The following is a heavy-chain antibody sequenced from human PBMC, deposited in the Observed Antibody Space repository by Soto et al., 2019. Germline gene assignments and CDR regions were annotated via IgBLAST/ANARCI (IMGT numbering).Heavy chain of an antibody. J-gene: IGHJ4*02. D-gene: IGHD2-21*02. V-gene: IGHV3-30*04. CDR3: ARRLTTTVTAMGY. CDR1: GFTFSSFA. CDR2: ISDDGTKK. Sequence: GGSLRLSCKGSGFTFSSFAIQWVRQAPGKGLEWVAAISDDGTKKYTADSVKGRFTISRDNSRNTVYLQVNRRRIEDTAVYYCARRLTTTVTAMGYWGQGTPVTVSS.